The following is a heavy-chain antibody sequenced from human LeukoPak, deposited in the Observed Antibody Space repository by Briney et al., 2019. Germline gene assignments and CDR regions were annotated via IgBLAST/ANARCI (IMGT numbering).Heavy chain of an antibody. CDR1: GYTFTSYA. CDR3: ARESITMVRGVIMHYYYGMDV. D-gene: IGHD3-10*01. CDR2: INAGNGNT. V-gene: IGHV1-3*01. J-gene: IGHJ6*02. Sequence: ASVKVSCKASGYTFTSYAMHWVRQAPGQRLEWMGWINAGNGNTKYSQKFQGRVTITRDTSASTAYMELSSLRSDDTAVYYCARESITMVRGVIMHYYYGMDVWGQGTTVTVSS.